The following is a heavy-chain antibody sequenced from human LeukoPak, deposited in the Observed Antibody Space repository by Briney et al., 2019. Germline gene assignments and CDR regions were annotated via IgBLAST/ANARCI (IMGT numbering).Heavy chain of an antibody. J-gene: IGHJ4*02. Sequence: GGSLRLSCPVSGFTFSNNAMNWVRQAPGKGLEWVSGLSGSGVRTDYADSVKGRFTVSRDISKDTLYLQMNDLRAEDTAVYYCAKAEGYSTGWFSYWGQGTLVTVSS. D-gene: IGHD6-19*01. CDR2: LSGSGVRT. CDR3: AKAEGYSTGWFSY. CDR1: GFTFSNNA. V-gene: IGHV3-23*01.